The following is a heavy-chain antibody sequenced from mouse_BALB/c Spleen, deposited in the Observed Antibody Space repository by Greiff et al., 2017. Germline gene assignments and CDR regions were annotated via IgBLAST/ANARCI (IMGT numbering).Heavy chain of an antibody. Sequence: EVKVVESGGGLVKPGGSLKLSCAASGFTFSSYAMSWVRQTPEKRLEWVATISSGGSYTYYPDSVKGRFTISRDNAKNTLYLQMSSLRSEDTAMYYCARRGIRTDFDYWGQGTTLTVSS. CDR1: GFTFSSYA. J-gene: IGHJ2*01. CDR3: ARRGIRTDFDY. CDR2: ISSGGSYT. V-gene: IGHV5-9-3*01.